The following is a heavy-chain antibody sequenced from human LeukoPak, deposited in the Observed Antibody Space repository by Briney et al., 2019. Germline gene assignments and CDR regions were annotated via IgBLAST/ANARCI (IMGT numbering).Heavy chain of an antibody. Sequence: GGSLRLSCAASGFPLSSNEMNWVRQAPGKGLEWVSYISSSGSTIYNADSVKGRFTISRDHAKNSLYLQMNSLRAEDTAVYYCARGSEYSSGWYEGDNWFDPWGQGTLVTVSS. D-gene: IGHD6-19*01. J-gene: IGHJ5*02. CDR1: GFPLSSNE. CDR3: ARGSEYSSGWYEGDNWFDP. CDR2: ISSSGSTI. V-gene: IGHV3-48*03.